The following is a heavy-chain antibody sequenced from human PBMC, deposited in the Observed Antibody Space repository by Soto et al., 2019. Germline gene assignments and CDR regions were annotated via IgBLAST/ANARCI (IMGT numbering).Heavy chain of an antibody. Sequence: VKVSCKVSGYTLTELSMHWVRQAPGKGLEWMGGFDPEDGETIYAQKFQGRVTMTEDTSTDTAYMELSSLRSEDTAVYYCATGNFWSGLRYYYYYMDVWGKGTTVTVSS. CDR1: GYTLTELS. CDR3: ATGNFWSGLRYYYYYMDV. D-gene: IGHD3-3*01. V-gene: IGHV1-24*01. J-gene: IGHJ6*03. CDR2: FDPEDGET.